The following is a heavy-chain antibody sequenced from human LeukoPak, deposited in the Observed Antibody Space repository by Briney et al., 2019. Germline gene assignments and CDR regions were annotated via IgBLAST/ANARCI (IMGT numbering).Heavy chain of an antibody. CDR1: GFTFSHYA. CDR2: IGHDGADK. D-gene: IGHD3-22*01. V-gene: IGHV3-30*04. CDR3: ARNSDYYDCSPQSV. Sequence: GGSLRLSCAASGFTFSHYALHWVRQAPGKGLEWVALIGHDGADKYYADSVKGRFLISRDNSKNMLFLQMNSLIIEDTAVYYCARNSDYYDCSPQSVWGQGTLVTVSS. J-gene: IGHJ4*02.